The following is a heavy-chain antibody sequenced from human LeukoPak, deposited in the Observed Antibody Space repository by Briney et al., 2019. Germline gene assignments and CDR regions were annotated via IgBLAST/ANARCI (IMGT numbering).Heavy chain of an antibody. V-gene: IGHV4-34*01. D-gene: IGHD2-2*02. J-gene: IGHJ6*03. Sequence: SETLSLTCAVYGGSFSGYYWSWIRQPPGKGLEWIGEINHSGSTNYNPSLKSRVTISVDTSKNQFSLKLSSVTAADTAVYYCARDTVRYYYYMDVWGKGTTVTVSS. CDR1: GGSFSGYY. CDR2: INHSGST. CDR3: ARDTVRYYYYMDV.